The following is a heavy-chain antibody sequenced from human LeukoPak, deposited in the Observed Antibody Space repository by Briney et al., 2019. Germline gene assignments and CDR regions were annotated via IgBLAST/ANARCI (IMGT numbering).Heavy chain of an antibody. CDR1: GYTLTELS. D-gene: IGHD5-24*01. V-gene: IGHV1-24*01. CDR2: FDPEDGET. CDR3: ARDLDLGVTRWLEPEFDY. J-gene: IGHJ4*02. Sequence: ASVKVSCKVSGYTLTELSMHWVRQAPGKGLEWMGGFDPEDGETIYAQKFQGRVTMTEDTSTDTAYMELSSLRAEDTAVYYCARDLDLGVTRWLEPEFDYWGQGTLVTVSS.